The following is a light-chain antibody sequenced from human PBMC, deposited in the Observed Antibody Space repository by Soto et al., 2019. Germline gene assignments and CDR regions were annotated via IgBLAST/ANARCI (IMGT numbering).Light chain of an antibody. CDR1: SSDVGGYNY. J-gene: IGLJ1*01. Sequence: QSALTQPPSASGSPGQSVTISCTGTSSDVGGYNYVSWYQHHPGKAPKLMIYDVSKRPSGVPDRFSGSKSGNTASLTVSGLRAEDEADYYCISYAGSNNYVFGTGPKRTVL. CDR2: DVS. V-gene: IGLV2-8*01. CDR3: ISYAGSNNYV.